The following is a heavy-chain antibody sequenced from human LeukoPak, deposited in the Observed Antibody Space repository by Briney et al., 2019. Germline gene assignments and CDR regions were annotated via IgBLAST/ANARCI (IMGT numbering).Heavy chain of an antibody. CDR3: ARAYYDFWSGYHPDYYYGMDV. V-gene: IGHV1-2*02. CDR1: GYTFTGYY. Sequence: ASVKVSCKASGYTFTGYYMHWVRQAPGQGLEWMGWINPNSGGTNYAQKFQGRVTMTRDTSISTAYMELRSLRSDDTAVYYCARAYYDFWSGYHPDYYYGMDVWGQGTTVTVSS. J-gene: IGHJ6*02. D-gene: IGHD3-3*01. CDR2: INPNSGGT.